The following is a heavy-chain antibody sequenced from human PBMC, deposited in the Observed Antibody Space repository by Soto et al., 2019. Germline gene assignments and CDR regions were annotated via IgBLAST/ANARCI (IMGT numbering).Heavy chain of an antibody. CDR2: VHYSGNS. V-gene: IGHV4-59*01. CDR1: GVSLSSFY. D-gene: IGHD3-10*01. J-gene: IGHJ5*02. Sequence: NPSETLSLTCTVSGVSLSSFYWSWIRQSPGKGLEYIGYVHYSGNSNYTPSLKNRVTMSVDTSKNQFSLHLSSVTAADTAIYYCARRRTGRYNWFDPWGQGTLVTVSS. CDR3: ARRRTGRYNWFDP.